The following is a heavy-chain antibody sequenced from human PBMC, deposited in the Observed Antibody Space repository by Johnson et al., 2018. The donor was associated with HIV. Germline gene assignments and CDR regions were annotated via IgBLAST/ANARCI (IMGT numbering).Heavy chain of an antibody. CDR3: AKGRIAAAGTGVDAFDI. CDR1: GFTFSDYY. Sequence: QMLLVESGGGLVQPGGSLRLSCAASGFTFSDYYMSWIRQAPGKGLEWVSYISSSGSTIYYADSVKGRFTISRDNAKNSLYLQMNSLRAEDTAVYYCAKGRIAAAGTGVDAFDIWGQGTMVTVSS. J-gene: IGHJ3*02. D-gene: IGHD6-13*01. CDR2: ISSSGSTI. V-gene: IGHV3-11*01.